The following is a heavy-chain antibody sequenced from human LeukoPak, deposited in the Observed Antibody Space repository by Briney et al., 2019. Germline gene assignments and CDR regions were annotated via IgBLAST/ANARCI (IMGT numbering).Heavy chain of an antibody. J-gene: IGHJ6*03. Sequence: GGSLRLSCAASGFTFSSYVMHWVRQAPGKGLEWVAIISYDGSNEYYADSVKGRFTISRDNAKNSLYLQMNSLRAEDTAVYHCARRSPYYYYMDVWGKGTTVTISS. CDR1: GFTFSSYV. CDR3: ARRSPYYYYMDV. V-gene: IGHV3-30*04. CDR2: ISYDGSNE.